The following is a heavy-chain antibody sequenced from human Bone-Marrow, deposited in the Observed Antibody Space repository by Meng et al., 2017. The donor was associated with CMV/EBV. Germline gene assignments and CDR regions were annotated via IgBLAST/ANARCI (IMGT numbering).Heavy chain of an antibody. CDR3: ARDYDFWDGYYRFDP. CDR2: IYDSGTT. Sequence: SETLSLTCTVPGGPISSYYWSWIRQPPGKGLEWIGYIYDSGTTNYNPPLKSRVTISVDTSKNQFSLKLSSVTAADTAVYYCARDYDFWDGYYRFDPWGQGPLDTVSS. J-gene: IGHJ5*02. CDR1: GGPISSYY. D-gene: IGHD3-3*01. V-gene: IGHV4-59*01.